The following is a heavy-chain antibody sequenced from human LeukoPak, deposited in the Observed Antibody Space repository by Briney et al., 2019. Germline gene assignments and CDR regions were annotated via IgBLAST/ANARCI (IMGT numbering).Heavy chain of an antibody. D-gene: IGHD3-10*01. J-gene: IGHJ4*02. V-gene: IGHV4-59*01. CDR2: IYYSGST. Sequence: SETLSLTCSVSDGSISSYYWSWIRQPPGKGLEWIGYIYYSGSTSYNPSLKSRVTISVDTSKNQFSLKLSSVTAADTAVYYCASFGGVTDYWGQGTLVTVSS. CDR1: DGSISSYY. CDR3: ASFGGVTDY.